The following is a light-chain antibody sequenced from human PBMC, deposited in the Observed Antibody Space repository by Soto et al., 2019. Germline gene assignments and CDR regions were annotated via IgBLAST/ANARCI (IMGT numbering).Light chain of an antibody. CDR2: EVS. J-gene: IGKJ5*01. Sequence: DVVMTQTPLSLSVTPGQPASISCKSSQSLLHITGETFLFWYLQKPGQSPQLLISEVSTRVSGVPDRCSGGGSGTDFTLEISRLETDDVGLYSCMQSTLLPPPFGQGTRRA. V-gene: IGKV2D-29*02. CDR3: MQSTLLPPP. CDR1: QSLLHITGETF.